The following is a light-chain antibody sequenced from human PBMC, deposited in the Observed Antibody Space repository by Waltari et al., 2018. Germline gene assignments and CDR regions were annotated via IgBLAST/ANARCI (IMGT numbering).Light chain of an antibody. Sequence: QSVLTQPPSASGTPGQRVIISCSGSSSNLGSNYVSWYQQLLGTAPKLPIYRNNPRPPGVPDRFSGSKSGTSSSLAISGLRSEDEADYYCATWDDRLSDYVFGTGTKVTAL. CDR1: SSNLGSNY. J-gene: IGLJ1*01. CDR3: ATWDDRLSDYV. CDR2: RNN. V-gene: IGLV1-47*01.